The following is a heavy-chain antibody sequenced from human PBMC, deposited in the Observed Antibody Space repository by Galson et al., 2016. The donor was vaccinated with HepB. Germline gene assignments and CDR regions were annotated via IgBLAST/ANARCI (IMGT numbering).Heavy chain of an antibody. CDR2: IWHDGSNK. J-gene: IGHJ6*02. V-gene: IGHV3-33*01. D-gene: IGHD2-21*01. CDR3: ARCGGSLCMDV. CDR1: GFTFSDFG. Sequence: SLRLSCAASGFTFSDFGMHWVRQAPGKGLEWVALIWHDGSNKHYADSVKGRFTISRDNSKNTLYLQMNSLTAEYTAVYYCARCGGSLCMDVWGQGTTVTVSS.